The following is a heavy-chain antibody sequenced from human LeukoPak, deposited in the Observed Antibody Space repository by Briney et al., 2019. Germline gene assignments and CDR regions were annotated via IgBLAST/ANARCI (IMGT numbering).Heavy chain of an antibody. CDR1: GGSISSYY. Sequence: SETLSLTCTVSGGSISSYYWSWLRHPPGKGLEWIGYIYYSGSTNYNPSLKSRVTISVDTSKNQFSLKLSSVTAADTAVYYCASTQTMIEFDYWGQGTLVTVSS. CDR3: ASTQTMIEFDY. J-gene: IGHJ4*02. CDR2: IYYSGST. V-gene: IGHV4-59*08. D-gene: IGHD3-22*01.